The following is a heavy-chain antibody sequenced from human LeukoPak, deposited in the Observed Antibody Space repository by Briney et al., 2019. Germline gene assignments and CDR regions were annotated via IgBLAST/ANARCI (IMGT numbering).Heavy chain of an antibody. D-gene: IGHD2-2*01. CDR2: INWNGGST. CDR3: ARTPFNIVVVPAAIEVQSNFYMDV. CDR1: GFTFDDYG. Sequence: PGGSLRLSCAASGFTFDDYGMSWVRQAPGKGLEWVSGINWNGGSTGYADSVKGRFTISRDNAKNSLYLQMNSLRAEDTAVYYCARTPFNIVVVPAAIEVQSNFYMDVWGKGTTVTISS. V-gene: IGHV3-20*04. J-gene: IGHJ6*03.